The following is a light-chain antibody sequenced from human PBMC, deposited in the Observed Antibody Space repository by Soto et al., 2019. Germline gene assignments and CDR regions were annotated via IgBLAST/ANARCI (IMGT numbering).Light chain of an antibody. CDR2: SAS. CDR3: QQTYMTPIT. J-gene: IGKJ5*01. Sequence: DIQMSQSPSSLSASEGDRVTITCRASERITNYLNWYQQKPGRAPKLLIYSASSLQSGIPSRFSGSGSGTDFTDFTLTISSLQPEDFATYYCQQTYMTPITFGQGPRLEIK. CDR1: ERITNY. V-gene: IGKV1-39*01.